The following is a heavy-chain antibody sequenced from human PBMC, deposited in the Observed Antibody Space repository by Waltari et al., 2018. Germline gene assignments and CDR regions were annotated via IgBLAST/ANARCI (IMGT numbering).Heavy chain of an antibody. V-gene: IGHV4-61*02. CDR1: GGSISSGSYY. CDR2: IHTSGST. J-gene: IGHJ3*02. D-gene: IGHD3-10*01. CDR3: ARDVAPGSSRRAFDI. Sequence: QVQLQESGPGLVKPSQTLSLTCTVSGGSISSGSYYWSWIRQPAGKGLEWIGRIHTSGSTNYNPSLKSRVTISVDTSKNQFSLKLSSVTAADTAVYYCARDVAPGSSRRAFDIWGQGTMVTVSS.